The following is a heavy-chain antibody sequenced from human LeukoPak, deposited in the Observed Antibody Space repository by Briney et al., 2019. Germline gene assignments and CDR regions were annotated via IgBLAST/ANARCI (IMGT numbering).Heavy chain of an antibody. CDR1: GFIFKNSV. CDR3: TKWARCGGDCQFDY. CDR2: IDVSGDRT. V-gene: IGHV3-23*01. J-gene: IGHJ4*02. Sequence: GGSLRLSCAASGFIFKNSVMSWVRQTPGKGLEWVSAIDVSGDRTYYADSVKGRFTISRDNSKDALYLHMDTLRAEDTALYYCTKWARCGGDCQFDYWGRGTLVTVSS. D-gene: IGHD2-21*02.